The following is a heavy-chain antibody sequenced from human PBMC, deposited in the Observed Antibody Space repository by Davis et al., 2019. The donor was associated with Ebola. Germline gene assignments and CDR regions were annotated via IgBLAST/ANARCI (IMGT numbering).Heavy chain of an antibody. J-gene: IGHJ4*02. CDR1: GGSISSYY. Sequence: SETLSLTCTVSGGSISSYYWSWIRQPPGKGLEWIGYIYYSGSTYYNPSLKSRVTISVDTSKNQFSLKLSSVTAADTAVYYCARGTMYSSGWYFDFWGQGTLVTVSS. CDR2: IYYSGST. CDR3: ARGTMYSSGWYFDF. D-gene: IGHD6-19*01. V-gene: IGHV4-59*12.